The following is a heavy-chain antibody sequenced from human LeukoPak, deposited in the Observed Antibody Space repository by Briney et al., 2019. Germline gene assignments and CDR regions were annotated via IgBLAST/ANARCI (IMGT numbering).Heavy chain of an antibody. D-gene: IGHD2-21*02. J-gene: IGHJ4*02. CDR3: ARLQTTVMCITGDCYGFDY. V-gene: IGHV4-59*08. Sequence: PSETLSLTCTVSGGSISSYYWSWIRQPPGKGLEWIGYIYYSGSTNYNPSLKSRVTISVDTSKNQFSLKLSSVTAADTAVYYCARLQTTVMCITGDCYGFDYWGQGTLVTVSS. CDR2: IYYSGST. CDR1: GGSISSYY.